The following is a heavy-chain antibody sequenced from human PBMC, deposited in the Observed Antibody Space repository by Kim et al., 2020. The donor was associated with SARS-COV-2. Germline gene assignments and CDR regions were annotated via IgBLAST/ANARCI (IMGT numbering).Heavy chain of an antibody. CDR2: IYYSGST. CDR3: ARDQVVRGVSSLHYYYGLDV. Sequence: SETLSLICTVSGGSISSSSYYWGWIRQPPGKGLEWIGSIYYSGSTYYNPSLKSRVTISVDTSKNQFSLKLSSVTAADTAVYYCARDQVVRGVSSLHYYYGLDVWGQGTTVTVSS. CDR1: GGSISSSSYY. V-gene: IGHV4-39*07. J-gene: IGHJ6*02. D-gene: IGHD3-10*01.